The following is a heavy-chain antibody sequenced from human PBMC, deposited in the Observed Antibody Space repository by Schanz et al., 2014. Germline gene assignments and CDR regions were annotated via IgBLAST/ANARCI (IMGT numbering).Heavy chain of an antibody. CDR1: GFTFSDYS. D-gene: IGHD1-1*01. V-gene: IGHV3-48*01. CDR2: VSRSTPDI. CDR3: ARDRRNADLDY. J-gene: IGHJ4*02. Sequence: EVQLVESGGGWVQPGGSLRLSCAASGFTFSDYSMNWVRQAPGKGLEWVSYVSRSTPDIYYADSVKGRFTMSRDNAKNSLFLQMNSLRAEDTALYYCARDRRNADLDYWGQGTLVAVSS.